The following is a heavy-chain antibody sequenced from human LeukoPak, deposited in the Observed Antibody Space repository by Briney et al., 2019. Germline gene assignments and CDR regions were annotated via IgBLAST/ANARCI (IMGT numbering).Heavy chain of an antibody. Sequence: SVKVSFKASFGTFISYVISWVRQAPGQGLEWMGGIIPIFGTANYAQKFQGRVTITTDESTSTAYMELSSLRSEDTAVYYCARSSEYYGSGSYYHFDYWGQGTLVTVSS. D-gene: IGHD3-10*01. CDR1: FGTFISYV. V-gene: IGHV1-69*05. CDR2: IIPIFGTA. CDR3: ARSSEYYGSGSYYHFDY. J-gene: IGHJ4*02.